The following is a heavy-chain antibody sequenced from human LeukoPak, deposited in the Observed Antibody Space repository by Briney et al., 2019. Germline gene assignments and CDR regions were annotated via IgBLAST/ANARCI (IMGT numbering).Heavy chain of an antibody. CDR3: ARGRDPYCSSTSCSFDY. D-gene: IGHD2-2*01. V-gene: IGHV3-21*01. CDR1: GFVFSSYS. J-gene: IGHJ4*02. Sequence: GGSLRLSCAASGFVFSSYSMNWVRQAPGKGLEWVSSISSSSSYIYYADSVKGRFTISRDNAKNSLYLQMNSLRAEDTAVYYCARGRDPYCSSTSCSFDYWGQGTLVTVSS. CDR2: ISSSSSYI.